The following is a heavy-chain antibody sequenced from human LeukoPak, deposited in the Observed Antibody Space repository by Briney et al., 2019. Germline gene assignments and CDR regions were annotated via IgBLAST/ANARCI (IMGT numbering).Heavy chain of an antibody. Sequence: PSQTLSLTCTVSGGSISSGGYYWGWIRQPPGKGLEWIGYIYHSGSTYYNPSLKSRVTISVDRSKNQFSLKLSSVTAADTAVYYCATSKYYYDSSGRTFLYWGQGTLVTVSS. D-gene: IGHD3-22*01. CDR2: IYHSGST. CDR3: ATSKYYYDSSGRTFLY. J-gene: IGHJ4*02. CDR1: GGSISSGGYY. V-gene: IGHV4-30-2*01.